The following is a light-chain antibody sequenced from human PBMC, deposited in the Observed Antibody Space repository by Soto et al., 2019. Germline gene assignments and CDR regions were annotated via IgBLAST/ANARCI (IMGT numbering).Light chain of an antibody. CDR1: QGIRNY. J-gene: IGKJ3*01. Sequence: DIQMTQSPTSLSASVGDRVTITCRASQGIRNYVAWYQQIPGKAPQLLIYAASTLQSGVPPRFSGSGSGTDFTLTINGLQPEDVATYSCQKYSSVPVFGPGTKVEIK. CDR2: AAS. CDR3: QKYSSVPV. V-gene: IGKV1-27*01.